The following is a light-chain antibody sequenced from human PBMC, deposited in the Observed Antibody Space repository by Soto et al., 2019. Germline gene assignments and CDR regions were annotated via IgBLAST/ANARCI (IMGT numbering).Light chain of an antibody. CDR2: EVT. CDR3: CSYAGSSTYV. V-gene: IGLV2-23*02. Sequence: QSALTQPASVSGSPGQSITISCTGSSSDVGGYDYVSWYQQRPGKAPRLIIYEVTHRPPGVSVRFSGSKSGNTASLTISGLQAEDETDYYCCSYAGSSTYVFGTGTKVTVL. CDR1: SSDVGGYDY. J-gene: IGLJ1*01.